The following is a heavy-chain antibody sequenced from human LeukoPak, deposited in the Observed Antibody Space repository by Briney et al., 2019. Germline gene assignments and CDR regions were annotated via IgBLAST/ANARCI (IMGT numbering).Heavy chain of an antibody. D-gene: IGHD5-24*01. Sequence: GGSLRLSCAAAGFTFSSYEMNWVRQAPGKGLEWVSYISSSGSTIYYADSVKGRFTISRDNAKNSLYLQMNSLRAEDTAVYYCARESGLDGYNTDAFDIWGQGTMVTVSS. V-gene: IGHV3-48*03. CDR2: ISSSGSTI. CDR3: ARESGLDGYNTDAFDI. CDR1: GFTFSSYE. J-gene: IGHJ3*02.